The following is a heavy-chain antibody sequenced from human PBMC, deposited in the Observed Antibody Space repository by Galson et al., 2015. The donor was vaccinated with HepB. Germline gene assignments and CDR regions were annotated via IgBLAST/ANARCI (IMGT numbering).Heavy chain of an antibody. J-gene: IGHJ4*02. D-gene: IGHD3-10*01. CDR1: GYTFTSYA. V-gene: IGHV1-3*01. CDR3: ARGIRGAGRDERDY. Sequence: SVKVSCKASGYTFTSYAMHWVRQAPGQRLEWMGWINAGNGNTKYSQKFQGRVTITRDTSASTAYIELSSLRSEDTAVYYCARGIRGAGRDERDYWGQGTLVTVSS. CDR2: INAGNGNT.